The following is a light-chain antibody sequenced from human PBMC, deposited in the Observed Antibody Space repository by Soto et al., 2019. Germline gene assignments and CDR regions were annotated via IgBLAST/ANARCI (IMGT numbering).Light chain of an antibody. CDR3: SSYRSRSTYL. CDR2: DVS. V-gene: IGLV2-14*03. J-gene: IGLJ1*01. Sequence: QSALTQPASVSASPGQSITISCTGTSSDVGRYNYVSWYHQYPGKAPKLSLYDVSKRPSGVADRFAGSKSGNTASLTISGLQPEDEADYYCSSYRSRSTYLFGTGTKLTVL. CDR1: SSDVGRYNY.